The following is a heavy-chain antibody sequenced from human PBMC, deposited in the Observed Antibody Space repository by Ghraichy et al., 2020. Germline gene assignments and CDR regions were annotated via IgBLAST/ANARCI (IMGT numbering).Heavy chain of an antibody. V-gene: IGHV1-69*13. CDR2: IIPIFGTA. Sequence: SVKVSCKASGGTFSSYAISWVRQAPGQGLEWMGGIIPIFGTANYAQKFQGRVTITADESTSTAYMELSSLRSEDTAVYYCATSKPTASWDYYDSSGQATPYFDYWGQGTLVTVSS. D-gene: IGHD3-22*01. CDR3: ATSKPTASWDYYDSSGQATPYFDY. J-gene: IGHJ4*02. CDR1: GGTFSSYA.